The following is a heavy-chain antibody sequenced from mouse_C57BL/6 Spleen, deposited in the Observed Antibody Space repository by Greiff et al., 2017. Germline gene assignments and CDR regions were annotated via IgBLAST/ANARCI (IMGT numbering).Heavy chain of an antibody. D-gene: IGHD1-1*01. V-gene: IGHV1-64*01. CDR2: IHPNSGST. CDR1: GYTFTSYW. J-gene: IGHJ2*01. Sequence: QVQLKQSGAELVKPGASVKLSCKASGYTFTSYWMHWVKQRPGQGLEWIGMIHPNSGSTNYNEKFKSKATLTVDKSSSTAYMQLSSLTSEDSAVYYCARGGEYYYGSSYDYFDYWGQGTTLTVSS. CDR3: ARGGEYYYGSSYDYFDY.